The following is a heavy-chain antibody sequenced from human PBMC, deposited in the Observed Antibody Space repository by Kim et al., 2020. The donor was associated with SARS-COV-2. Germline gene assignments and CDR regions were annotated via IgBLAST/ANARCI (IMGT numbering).Heavy chain of an antibody. J-gene: IGHJ4*02. Sequence: SETLSLTCTVSGGSVSSGSYFWSWIRQPPGKGLEWIGYIYYSGNTNYNPSLKSRVTMSVDTSKNQFSLKLRSVTAADTAVYYCARAPNDFWSGYPYYFDSWGQEPLVPVSS. CDR2: IYYSGNT. CDR3: ARAPNDFWSGYPYYFDS. CDR1: GGSVSSGSYF. V-gene: IGHV4-61*01. D-gene: IGHD3-3*01.